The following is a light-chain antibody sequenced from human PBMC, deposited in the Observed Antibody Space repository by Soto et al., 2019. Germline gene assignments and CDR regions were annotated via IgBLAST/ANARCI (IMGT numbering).Light chain of an antibody. Sequence: EIVMTQSPATLSVSPGERATLSCRASQSVSSNLAWYQQIPGQAPRLLIYGASTRATGIPARFSGSGSGTDFTLTISSLQSEDFAVYYCHHYGISPPWTFGQGTKVEIK. CDR1: QSVSSN. CDR3: HHYGISPPWT. J-gene: IGKJ1*01. V-gene: IGKV3-15*01. CDR2: GAS.